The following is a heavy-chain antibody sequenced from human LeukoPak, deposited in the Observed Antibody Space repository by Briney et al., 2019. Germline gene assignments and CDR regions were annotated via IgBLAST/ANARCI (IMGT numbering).Heavy chain of an antibody. D-gene: IGHD6-19*01. CDR3: AKPPYSSGWIHLDY. CDR1: GFTFSSYA. J-gene: IGHJ4*02. Sequence: PGGSLRLSCAASGFTFSSYAMSWVRQAPGKGLEWVSAISGSGGSTYYADSVKGRFTISRDNSKNTLYLQMNSLRAEDTAVYYCAKPPYSSGWIHLDYRGQGTLVTVSS. V-gene: IGHV3-23*01. CDR2: ISGSGGST.